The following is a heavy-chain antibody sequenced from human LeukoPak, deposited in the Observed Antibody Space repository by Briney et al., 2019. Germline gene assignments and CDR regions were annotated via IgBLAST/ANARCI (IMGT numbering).Heavy chain of an antibody. CDR2: INAGNGNT. Sequence: ASVKVSCKASGYTFTSYTMHWVRQAPGQRFEWMGWINAGNGNTKYSQKFQGRVTITRDTSASTVYMELSSLRSEDTAVYYCARGGKKARSDWFDPWGQGTLVTVSS. CDR1: GYTFTSYT. V-gene: IGHV1-3*01. CDR3: ARGGKKARSDWFDP. D-gene: IGHD3-16*01. J-gene: IGHJ5*02.